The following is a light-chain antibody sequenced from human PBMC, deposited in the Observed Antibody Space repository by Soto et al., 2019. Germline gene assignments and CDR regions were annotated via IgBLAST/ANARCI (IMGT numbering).Light chain of an antibody. CDR3: SSYTSSSTRV. V-gene: IGLV2-14*03. J-gene: IGLJ1*01. CDR1: SSDVGGYKY. CDR2: DIR. Sequence: QSVLTQPASVSGSPGQSITISCTGTSSDVGGYKYISWYQQHPGKAPKLLIYDIRNRPSGVSDRFSGSKSGNTASLTISGLQAEDGADYYCSSYTSSSTRVFGSGTKVTVL.